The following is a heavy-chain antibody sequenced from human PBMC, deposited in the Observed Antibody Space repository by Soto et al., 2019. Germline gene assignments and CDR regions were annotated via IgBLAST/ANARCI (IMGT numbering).Heavy chain of an antibody. CDR3: ARGIGYSSSWTYYYGMDV. CDR1: GYTFTSYA. J-gene: IGHJ6*02. V-gene: IGHV1-3*01. D-gene: IGHD6-13*01. CDR2: INAGNGNT. Sequence: ASAKVSCKASGYTFTSYAMHWVRQAPGQRLEWMGWINAGNGNTKYSQKFQGRVTITRDTSASTAYMELSSLRSEDTAVHYCARGIGYSSSWTYYYGMDVWGQGTTVTVSS.